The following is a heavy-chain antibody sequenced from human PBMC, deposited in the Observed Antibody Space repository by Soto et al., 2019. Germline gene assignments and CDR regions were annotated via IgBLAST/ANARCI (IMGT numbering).Heavy chain of an antibody. V-gene: IGHV4-39*01. CDR2: IYYSGST. D-gene: IGHD5-18*01. Sequence: SETLSLTCTVSGGSISSSSYYWGWIRQPPGKGLEWIGSIYYSGSTYYNPSLKSRVTISVDTSKNQFSLKLSSVTAADTAVYYCARLARAYSYSSFDYWGQGTLVTVSS. CDR1: GGSISSSSYY. J-gene: IGHJ4*02. CDR3: ARLARAYSYSSFDY.